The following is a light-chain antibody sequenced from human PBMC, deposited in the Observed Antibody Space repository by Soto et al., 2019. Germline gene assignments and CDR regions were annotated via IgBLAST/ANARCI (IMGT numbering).Light chain of an antibody. CDR1: SSDVGSYNL. Sequence: QSVLTQPASVYGSPGQSITISCTGTSSDVGSYNLVSWYQHHPGKAPKLMIYEVSKRPSGVSNRFSGSKSGNTASLTISGLQAEDEADYYCCSYAGSSTFPYVFGTGTKVTVL. J-gene: IGLJ1*01. CDR3: CSYAGSSTFPYV. CDR2: EVS. V-gene: IGLV2-23*02.